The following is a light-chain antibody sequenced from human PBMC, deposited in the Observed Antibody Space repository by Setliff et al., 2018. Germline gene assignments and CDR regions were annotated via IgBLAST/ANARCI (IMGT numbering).Light chain of an antibody. J-gene: IGLJ1*01. CDR2: AVS. Sequence: QSALTQPASVSGSPGQSITISCSGTSSDVGSYDLVSWYQQHPGKAPKLIIYAVSDRPSGVSNRFSGSKSGNTASLTISGLQTEDEADYYCNAYTSGSTDVFRTGTKVTVL. CDR3: NAYTSGSTDV. V-gene: IGLV2-14*03. CDR1: SSDVGSYDL.